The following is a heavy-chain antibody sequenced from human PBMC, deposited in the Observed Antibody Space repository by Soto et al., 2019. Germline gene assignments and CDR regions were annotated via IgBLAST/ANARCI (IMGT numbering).Heavy chain of an antibody. Sequence: ASVKVSCKASGYTFTSYGISWVRQAPGQGLEWMGWISAYNGNTNYAQKLQGRVTMTTDTSTSTAYMELRSLRSDDTAVYYCAREGSFLRPKYYYYYMDVWCKGITVTVS. CDR2: ISAYNGNT. CDR3: AREGSFLRPKYYYYYMDV. J-gene: IGHJ6*03. D-gene: IGHD3-10*01. V-gene: IGHV1-18*01. CDR1: GYTFTSYG.